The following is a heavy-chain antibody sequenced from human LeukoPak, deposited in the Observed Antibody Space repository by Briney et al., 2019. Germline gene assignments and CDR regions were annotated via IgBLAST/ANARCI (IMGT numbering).Heavy chain of an antibody. V-gene: IGHV3-15*01. D-gene: IGHD1-7*01. CDR1: GFTFSNAW. Sequence: GGSLRLSCAASGFTFSNAWMSWVRQAPGKGLEWVGRIKSKTDGGTTDYAAPVKGRFTISRDDSKNTLYLQMNSLKTEDTAVYYCTTENWNYYKFYYYYMDVWGKGTTVTVSS. CDR2: IKSKTDGGTT. CDR3: TTENWNYYKFYYYYMDV. J-gene: IGHJ6*03.